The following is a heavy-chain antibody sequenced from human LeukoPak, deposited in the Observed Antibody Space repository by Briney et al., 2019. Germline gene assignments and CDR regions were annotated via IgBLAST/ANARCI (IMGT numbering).Heavy chain of an antibody. J-gene: IGHJ4*02. D-gene: IGHD3-10*01. CDR3: ARDGVVRGVIVY. CDR1: GYTLTLYY. V-gene: IGHV1-2*02. Sequence: ASVKVFCKASGYTLTLYYIHWVRRAPGQGLECMGWIDHNSGGTDNEEKFQGRRTTTRDTYISTAYMELSGMRSDDTAVHYCARDGVVRGVIVYWGQGTLVTVS. CDR2: IDHNSGGT.